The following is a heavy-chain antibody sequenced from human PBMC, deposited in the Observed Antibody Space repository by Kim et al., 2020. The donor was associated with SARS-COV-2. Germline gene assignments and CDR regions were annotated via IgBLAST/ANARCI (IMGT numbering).Heavy chain of an antibody. CDR3: ANLWFGELLDY. V-gene: IGHV3-30*18. CDR1: GFTFSSYG. CDR2: TSYDGSNK. J-gene: IGHJ4*02. Sequence: GGSLRLSCAASGFTFSSYGMHWVRQAPGKGLEWVAVTSYDGSNKYYADSVKGRFTISRDNSKNTLYLQMNSLRAEDTAVYYCANLWFGELLDYWGQGTLVTVSS. D-gene: IGHD3-10*01.